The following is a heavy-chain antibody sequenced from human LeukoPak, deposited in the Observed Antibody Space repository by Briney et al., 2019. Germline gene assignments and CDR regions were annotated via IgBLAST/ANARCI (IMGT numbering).Heavy chain of an antibody. Sequence: PGGSLRLSCAASGFTFSSYSMNWVRQAPGKGLEWVSSISSSSSYIYYADSVKGRFTISRDNAKNSLCLQMNSLRAEDTAVYYCARVSDGAFDCWGQGTLVTVSS. CDR3: ARVSDGAFDC. V-gene: IGHV3-21*01. CDR1: GFTFSSYS. J-gene: IGHJ4*02. CDR2: ISSSSSYI. D-gene: IGHD1-26*01.